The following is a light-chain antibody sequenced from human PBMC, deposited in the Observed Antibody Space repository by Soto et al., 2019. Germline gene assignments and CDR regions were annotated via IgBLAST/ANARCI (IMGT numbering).Light chain of an antibody. CDR2: RSS. CDR3: QQYYIYAT. CDR1: QTISNY. Sequence: DIQMTQSPSTLSASVGDRVTITCRASQTISNYLTWYQQRPGKAPRLLIYRSSILHNEVPSRFSGSGSGTEFTLTISSLQPDDFATYYCQQYYIYATFGQGTRVEI. J-gene: IGKJ1*01. V-gene: IGKV1-5*03.